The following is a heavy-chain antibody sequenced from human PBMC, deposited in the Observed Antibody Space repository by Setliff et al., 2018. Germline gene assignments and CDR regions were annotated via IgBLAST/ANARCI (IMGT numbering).Heavy chain of an antibody. CDR1: GVSISSYY. CDR3: ASPRRDDLDTPFDAFDL. CDR2: IYHRGRT. J-gene: IGHJ3*01. V-gene: IGHV4-59*04. D-gene: IGHD1-1*01. Sequence: PSETLSLTCNVSGVSISSYYWSWIRQPPGKGLEWIATIYHRGRTYYNPSLDSRVTISLDTSKNQYSLRLRSVTAADTAVYYCASPRRDDLDTPFDAFDLWGQGTKVTVSS.